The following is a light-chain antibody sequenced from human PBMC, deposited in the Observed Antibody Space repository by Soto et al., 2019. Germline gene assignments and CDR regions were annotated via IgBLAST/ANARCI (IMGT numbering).Light chain of an antibody. CDR2: SAS. CDR3: HQYGRAPRT. CDR1: QSVSSSY. V-gene: IGKV3-20*01. Sequence: EIVLTQSPGTLSLSPGERATLSCRASQSVSSSYLAWYQQKPGQAPRLLIYSASTRATGIPDRFSGSGSGADFTLTITRLEPEDFGVYYCHQYGRAPRTFGQGTKVDI. J-gene: IGKJ1*01.